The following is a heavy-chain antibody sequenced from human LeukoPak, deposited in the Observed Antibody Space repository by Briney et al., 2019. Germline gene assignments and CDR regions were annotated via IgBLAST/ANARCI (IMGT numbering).Heavy chain of an antibody. J-gene: IGHJ5*02. Sequence: GASVKVSCKASGYTFTGYYMHWVRQAPGQGLEWMGGIIPIFGTANYAQKFQGRVTITADESTSTAYMELSSLRSEDTAVYYCARNPIAVAGWFDPWGQGTLVTVSS. V-gene: IGHV1-69*13. D-gene: IGHD6-19*01. CDR3: ARNPIAVAGWFDP. CDR1: GYTFTGYY. CDR2: IIPIFGTA.